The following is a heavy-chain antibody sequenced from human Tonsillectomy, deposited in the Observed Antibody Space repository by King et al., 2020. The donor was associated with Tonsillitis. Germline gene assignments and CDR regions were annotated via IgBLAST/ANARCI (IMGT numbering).Heavy chain of an antibody. CDR2: ISVYNGDT. CDR1: GYTFTLYG. V-gene: IGHV1-18*01. Sequence: QLVQSGAEVKKPGASVKVSCKASGYTFTLYGISWVRQAPGQGLEWMGWISVYNGDTNYAQKLQGRVTMTTDTSTSTAYMELRSLRSDDTAVYYCARDFEKGIVGAKVALDIWGQGTMVTVSS. J-gene: IGHJ3*02. D-gene: IGHD1-26*01. CDR3: ARDFEKGIVGAKVALDI.